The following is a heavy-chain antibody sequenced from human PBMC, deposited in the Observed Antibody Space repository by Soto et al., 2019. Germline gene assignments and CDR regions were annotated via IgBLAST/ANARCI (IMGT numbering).Heavy chain of an antibody. Sequence: VGSLGVSCADSGFTFRNYYMTWMRQTPGKGLEWISTITSSGGSTYYAASVKGRVTISSDNANNSLYLQMTGLRAEDTALYYCARDKYSNYLNYFDLWGQGTLVTVSS. J-gene: IGHJ5*02. CDR1: GFTFRNYY. CDR3: ARDKYSNYLNYFDL. CDR2: ITSSGGST. V-gene: IGHV3-11*01. D-gene: IGHD2-21*01.